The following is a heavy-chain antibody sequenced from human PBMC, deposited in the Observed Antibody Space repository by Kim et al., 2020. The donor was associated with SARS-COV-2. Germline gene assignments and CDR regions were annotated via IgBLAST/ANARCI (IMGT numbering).Heavy chain of an antibody. D-gene: IGHD4-17*01. J-gene: IGHJ4*02. V-gene: IGHV1-18*01. CDR3: ARDRGYGDDTFDY. Sequence: KYDKKLHGRVTVTTDTATSTALLELRSLRSDDTAVYFCARDRGYGDDTFDYWGQGTLVTVSS.